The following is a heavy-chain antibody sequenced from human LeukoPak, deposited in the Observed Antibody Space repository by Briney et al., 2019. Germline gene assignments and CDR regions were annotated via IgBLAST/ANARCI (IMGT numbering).Heavy chain of an antibody. CDR3: AKDGRYCSSTSCYLYYYYYYYMDV. CDR2: ISGSGEST. CDR1: GFTFSDYA. V-gene: IGHV3-23*01. D-gene: IGHD2-2*01. J-gene: IGHJ6*03. Sequence: PGGSLRLSCAASGFTFSDYAMTWVRQAPGKGLEWVSAISGSGESTYYADSVKGRFTISRDNSKNTLYLQMNSLRAEDTAVYYCAKDGRYCSSTSCYLYYYYYYYMDVWGKGTTVTVSS.